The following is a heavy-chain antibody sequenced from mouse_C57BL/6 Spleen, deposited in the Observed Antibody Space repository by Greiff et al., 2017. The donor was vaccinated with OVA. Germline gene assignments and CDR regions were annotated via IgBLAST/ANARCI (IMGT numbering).Heavy chain of an antibody. CDR1: GYTFTGYW. CDR2: IFPGSGST. Sequence: QVQLLQPGAELVMPGASVKLSCKASGYTFTGYWIEWVKQRPGHGLEWIGEIFPGSGSTNYNEKFKGTATFTADTSSNTAYMQLSSLTTEDSAIYYCARSWYYGTGADWGQGTLVTVSA. V-gene: IGHV1-9*01. D-gene: IGHD1-1*01. CDR3: ARSWYYGTGAD. J-gene: IGHJ3*01.